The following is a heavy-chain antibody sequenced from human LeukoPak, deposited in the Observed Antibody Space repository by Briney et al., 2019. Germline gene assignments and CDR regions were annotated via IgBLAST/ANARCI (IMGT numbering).Heavy chain of an antibody. D-gene: IGHD3-10*01. J-gene: IGHJ5*02. CDR3: ARSLYYYGSGSPSWFDP. Sequence: GESLKISCKGSGYSFTSYWISWVRQMPGKGLEWMGRIDPSDSYTNYSPSFQGHVTISADKSNSTAYLQWSSLKASDTAMYYCARSLYYYGSGSPSWFDPWGQGTLVTVSS. CDR2: IDPSDSYT. CDR1: GYSFTSYW. V-gene: IGHV5-10-1*01.